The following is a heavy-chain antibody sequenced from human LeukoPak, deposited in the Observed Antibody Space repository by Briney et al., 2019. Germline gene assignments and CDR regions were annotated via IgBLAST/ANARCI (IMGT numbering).Heavy chain of an antibody. CDR3: ARSIGGYRVLDY. V-gene: IGHV4-4*07. J-gene: IGHJ4*02. CDR1: GRSISSYY. D-gene: IGHD3-10*01. Sequence: SETLSLTCTVSGRSISSYYRSWIRQPAGKGLEWIGRIYTSGTTNYNPSLKSRVTMSVDTSKNQFSLKLSSVTAADTAVYYCARSIGGYRVLDYWGQGTLVTVSS. CDR2: IYTSGTT.